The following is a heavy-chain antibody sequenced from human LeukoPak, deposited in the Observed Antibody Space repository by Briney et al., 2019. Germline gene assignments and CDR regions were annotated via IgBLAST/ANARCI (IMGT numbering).Heavy chain of an antibody. V-gene: IGHV3-23*01. CDR1: GFTFSGYV. Sequence: GGSLRLSCAASGFTFSGYVISWVRQAPGKGPQWVADISGSGGSTFYADSVKGRFSVSRDNSKNMVYLQLNSLRADDTAVYYCARGLVVVRYYYYYGMDVWGQGTTVTVSS. D-gene: IGHD3-22*01. J-gene: IGHJ6*02. CDR2: ISGSGGST. CDR3: ARGLVVVRYYYYYGMDV.